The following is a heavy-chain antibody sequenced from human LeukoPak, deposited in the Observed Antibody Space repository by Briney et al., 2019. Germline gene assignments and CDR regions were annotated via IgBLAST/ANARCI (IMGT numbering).Heavy chain of an antibody. CDR3: ARGGGLQSTVANWFDP. V-gene: IGHV1-2*02. Sequence: ASVKVSCKASGYTFSNYGISWVRQAPGQGLEWMGWINPISGGTHYTENFQARVTMTRDTPISTAYMDLSRLRSGDTAVYYCARGGGLQSTVANWFDPWGQGTLVTVSS. J-gene: IGHJ5*02. CDR2: INPISGGT. D-gene: IGHD4-23*01. CDR1: GYTFSNYG.